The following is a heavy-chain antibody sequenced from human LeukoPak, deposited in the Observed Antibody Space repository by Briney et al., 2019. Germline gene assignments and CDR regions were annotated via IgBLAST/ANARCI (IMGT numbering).Heavy chain of an antibody. D-gene: IGHD6-13*01. Sequence: PGRSLRLSCAASGVTFSSYGMHWVRQAPGRGLEWVAVISYDGSNKYYADSVKGRFTISRDNSKNTLYLQMNSLRAEDTAVYYCARDGIAAAVDYWGQGTLVTVSS. J-gene: IGHJ4*02. CDR1: GVTFSSYG. CDR2: ISYDGSNK. V-gene: IGHV3-30*03. CDR3: ARDGIAAAVDY.